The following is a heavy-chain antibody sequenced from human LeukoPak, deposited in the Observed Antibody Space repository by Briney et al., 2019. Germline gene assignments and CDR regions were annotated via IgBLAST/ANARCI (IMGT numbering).Heavy chain of an antibody. J-gene: IGHJ4*02. CDR2: ITGSGGST. CDR3: VNGQGGGSSGYYDS. V-gene: IGHV3-64D*06. CDR1: GFTFSTYF. D-gene: IGHD3-22*01. Sequence: GGSLRLSCTASGFTFSTYFMHWVRQAPGKGLECVSAITGSGGSTYYADSVKGRFTISRDNSKNTLYLQMSSLRAEDTAVYYCVNGQGGGSSGYYDSWGQGTLVTVSS.